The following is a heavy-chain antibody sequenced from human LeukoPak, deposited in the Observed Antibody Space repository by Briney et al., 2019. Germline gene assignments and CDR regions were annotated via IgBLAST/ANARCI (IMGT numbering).Heavy chain of an antibody. Sequence: GGSLRLSCAASGFTFRTYGMNWVRQAPGKGLERVSYISGSSGSIYDADSVKGRFTISRDNAKNSLYLQMNSLRDEDTAFYYCARVYCTGGMCYTGLDYWGQGTPVTVSS. J-gene: IGHJ4*02. CDR2: ISGSSGSI. D-gene: IGHD2-8*02. CDR1: GFTFRTYG. V-gene: IGHV3-48*02. CDR3: ARVYCTGGMCYTGLDY.